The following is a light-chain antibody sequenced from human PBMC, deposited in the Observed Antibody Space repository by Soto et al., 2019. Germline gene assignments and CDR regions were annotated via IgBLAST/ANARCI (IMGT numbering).Light chain of an antibody. V-gene: IGKV3-15*01. CDR2: GAF. CDR1: QSVSSN. Sequence: EIVMTQSPATLSVSPGERATLSCRASQSVSSNLAWYQQKPGQAPRLLIYGAFTRATGIPARFSGSGSGTQFTLTISSLQPEDFAIYYCQQCNNWPPWTFGQGTKVEVK. CDR3: QQCNNWPPWT. J-gene: IGKJ1*01.